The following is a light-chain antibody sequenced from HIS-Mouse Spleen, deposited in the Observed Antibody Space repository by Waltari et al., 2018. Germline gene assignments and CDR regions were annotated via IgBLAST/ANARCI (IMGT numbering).Light chain of an antibody. J-gene: IGLJ1*01. V-gene: IGLV2-23*01. Sequence: QSALTQPASVSGSPGQSITISCTGTSSDVGSYNLVSRYQQHPGKAPKLMIYEGSKRPSGVSNRFSGSTSGNTASLTISGLQAEDEADYYCCSYAGSSTYVFGTGTKVTVL. CDR2: EGS. CDR1: SSDVGSYNL. CDR3: CSYAGSSTYV.